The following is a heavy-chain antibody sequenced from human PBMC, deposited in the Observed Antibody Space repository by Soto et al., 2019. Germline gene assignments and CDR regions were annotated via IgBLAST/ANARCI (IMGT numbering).Heavy chain of an antibody. CDR1: GYSFTSDN. Sequence: QVQLVQSGSEVKKPGASVRVSCEASGYSFTSDNINWVRQAPGQGLEWVGYMNPYNGRSGYGQKFQGRVILTRDTSINTAYMELTNLRSEDTAVYYCARDQDYFDTSGYNDYWGRGTLITVSS. CDR3: ARDQDYFDTSGYNDY. CDR2: MNPYNGRS. D-gene: IGHD3-22*01. J-gene: IGHJ4*02. V-gene: IGHV1-8*01.